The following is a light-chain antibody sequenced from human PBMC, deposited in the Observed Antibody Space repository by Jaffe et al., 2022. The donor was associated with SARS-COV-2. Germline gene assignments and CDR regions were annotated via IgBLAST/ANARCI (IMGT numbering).Light chain of an antibody. J-gene: IGLJ1*01. CDR1: SSDVGYYNY. CDR2: DVS. Sequence: QSALTQPRSVSGSPGQSVAISCTGTSSDVGYYNYVSWYQQHPGKAPKLMLYDVSQRPSGVPDRFSGSKSGSSASLTISGLQAEDEADYYCCSYLGSRTYVFGTGTKVTVL. CDR3: CSYLGSRTYV. V-gene: IGLV2-11*01.